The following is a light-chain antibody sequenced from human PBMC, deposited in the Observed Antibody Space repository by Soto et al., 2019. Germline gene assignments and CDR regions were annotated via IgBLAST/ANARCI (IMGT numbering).Light chain of an antibody. CDR2: DNS. V-gene: IGLV1-40*01. CDR1: SSNIGAGYD. Sequence: QPVLTQPPSVSGAPGQRVTISCTGTSSNIGAGYDVHWYQQFPGSPPKLLIYDNSNRPSGVPDRFSGSKSGTSASLAITGLQAEDEADYYCQSYDSSLSGVVFGRGTKLTVL. J-gene: IGLJ3*02. CDR3: QSYDSSLSGVV.